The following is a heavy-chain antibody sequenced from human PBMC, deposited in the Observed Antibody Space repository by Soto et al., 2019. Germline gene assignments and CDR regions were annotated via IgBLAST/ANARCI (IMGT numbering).Heavy chain of an antibody. CDR2: INSHGSST. CDR1: EFTFSNYW. V-gene: IGHV3-74*01. Sequence: GGSLRLSCAASEFTFSNYWMHWVRQAPGKGLVWVSRINSHGSSTSYADSVKGRFTISRDNAKNTLYLQMNSLRAEDTAVYYCAREDVAASFDYWGQGTLVTVSS. D-gene: IGHD2-15*01. J-gene: IGHJ4*02. CDR3: AREDVAASFDY.